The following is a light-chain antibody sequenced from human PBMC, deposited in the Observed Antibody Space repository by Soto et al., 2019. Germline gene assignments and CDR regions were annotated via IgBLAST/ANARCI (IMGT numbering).Light chain of an antibody. CDR2: GAS. J-gene: IGKJ1*01. CDR1: QSVNSN. Sequence: EIVMTQSPATLSVSPGERATLSCRASQSVNSNLAWYQQKPGQAPRLLIYGASIRASGVPARFSGSGSGTEFTLTITSLQSEDFVVYFCQEYNDRKMFGQGTKLDIK. V-gene: IGKV3-15*01. CDR3: QEYNDRKM.